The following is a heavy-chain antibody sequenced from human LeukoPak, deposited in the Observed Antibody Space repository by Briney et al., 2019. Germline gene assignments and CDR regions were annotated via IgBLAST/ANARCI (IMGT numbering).Heavy chain of an antibody. J-gene: IGHJ4*02. CDR2: INPSGRI. CDR1: GGSFSGYY. Sequence: PSETLSLTCAVYGGSFSGYYWTWIRQAPGKGLEWIGEINPSGRISYNPSLKSRLTISVDASKNQFSLNLRSLTAADTAVYYCARGTLWFGVWSGYFDYWGQGTLVTVSS. CDR3: ARGTLWFGVWSGYFDY. D-gene: IGHD3-10*01. V-gene: IGHV4-34*01.